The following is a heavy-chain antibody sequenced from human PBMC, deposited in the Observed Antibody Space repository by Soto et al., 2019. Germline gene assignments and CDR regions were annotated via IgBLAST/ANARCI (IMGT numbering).Heavy chain of an antibody. D-gene: IGHD3-10*01. CDR1: GYTFRSYG. V-gene: IGHV1-18*01. CDR3: ANFMVRGLVITEHYFDP. J-gene: IGHJ5*02. CDR2: ISAYNGNT. Sequence: EASVKVSCKVSGYTFRSYGITWVRQAPGQGLEWMGWISAYNGNTNYARKFQDRVAMTTDTSTSTAYVELRSLRYDDTAVYYCANFMVRGLVITEHYFDPWGQGTLVTVSS.